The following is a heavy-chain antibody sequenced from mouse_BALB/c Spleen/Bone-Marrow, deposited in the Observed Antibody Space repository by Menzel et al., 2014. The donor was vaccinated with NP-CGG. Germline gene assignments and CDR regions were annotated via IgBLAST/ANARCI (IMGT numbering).Heavy chain of an antibody. V-gene: IGHV5-17*02. Sequence: DVMLVESGGGLVQPGGSRKLSCAASGFTFSSFGMHWVRQAPEKGLEWVAYISSGSSTIYYADTVMGRFTISRDNPKNTLFLQMTSLRSEGTAMYYCARSGSSSGYFDYWGQGTTLTVSS. CDR1: GFTFSSFG. CDR2: ISSGSSTI. D-gene: IGHD1-1*01. J-gene: IGHJ2*01. CDR3: ARSGSSSGYFDY.